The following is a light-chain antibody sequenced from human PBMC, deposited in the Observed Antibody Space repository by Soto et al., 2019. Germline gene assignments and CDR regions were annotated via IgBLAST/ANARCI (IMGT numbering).Light chain of an antibody. J-gene: IGKJ5*01. CDR3: QQRSNRPPGIT. V-gene: IGKV3D-20*02. CDR1: QSVSSSY. Sequence: EIVLTQSPGTLSLSPGERATLSCRASQSVSSSYLAWYQQKPGQTPRLLIYGASSRPTGIPDRFSGSGSGTDFTLTISRMEPEDFAVYYCQQRSNRPPGITFGQGTRLEIK. CDR2: GAS.